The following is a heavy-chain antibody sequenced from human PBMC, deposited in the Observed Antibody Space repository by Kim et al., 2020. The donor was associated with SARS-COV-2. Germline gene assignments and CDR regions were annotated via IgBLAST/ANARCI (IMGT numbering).Heavy chain of an antibody. CDR2: IYAGDSDT. CDR1: GYRFTSYW. Sequence: GESLKISCQGSGYRFTSYWIGWLRQMPGKGLEWMGIIYAGDSDTRYSPSFEGQVTISVDKSISTAYLQWSSLKASDTAIYYCARGEYYFDYWGQGTLVTV. J-gene: IGHJ4*02. V-gene: IGHV5-51*01. CDR3: ARGEYYFDY.